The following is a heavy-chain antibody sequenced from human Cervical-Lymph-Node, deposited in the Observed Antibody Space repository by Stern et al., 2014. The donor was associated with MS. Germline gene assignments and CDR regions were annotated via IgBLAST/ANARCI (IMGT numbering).Heavy chain of an antibody. CDR2: ISYDGGNE. CDR3: AKGRTVAGKGVGAFDV. CDR1: GFTFSNFG. V-gene: IGHV3-30*18. J-gene: IGHJ3*01. Sequence: QVQLVQSVGGVVQPGRSLRLSCAAPGFTFSNFGMHWVRQAPGKGPEWVTLISYDGGNEYYADFVKGRFTISRDDSKNKVYLQLDSLRPEDRAVYYGAKGRTVAGKGVGAFDVWGQGTLVTVSS. D-gene: IGHD6-19*01.